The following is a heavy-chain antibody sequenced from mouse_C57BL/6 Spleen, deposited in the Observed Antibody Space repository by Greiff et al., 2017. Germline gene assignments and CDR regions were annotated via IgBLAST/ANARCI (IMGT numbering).Heavy chain of an antibody. D-gene: IGHD1-1*02. CDR2: IWSGGST. J-gene: IGHJ4*01. CDR1: GFSLTSYG. Sequence: QVQLQQSGPGLVQPSQSLSITCTVSGFSLTSYGVHWVRQPPGKGLEWLGVIWSGGSTDYNAAFISRLSISKDNSKSQVFFKMNRLQADDSAIYYCAKNLGVARAMDYWGQGTSVTVSS. V-gene: IGHV2-4*01. CDR3: AKNLGVARAMDY.